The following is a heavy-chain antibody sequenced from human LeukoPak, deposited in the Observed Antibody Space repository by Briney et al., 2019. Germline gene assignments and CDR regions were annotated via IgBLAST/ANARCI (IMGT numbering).Heavy chain of an antibody. CDR1: GFTFNTYG. Sequence: GGSLRLSCAASGFTFNTYGMHWVRQAPGKGLEWVAVISYDGSHKYYAESVKGRFTISRDNSKNTLYLQMNSLRAEDAAMYYCAKDIDRDYGYAATLDYWGQGTLVTVSS. CDR2: ISYDGSHK. J-gene: IGHJ4*02. CDR3: AKDIDRDYGYAATLDY. D-gene: IGHD4-17*01. V-gene: IGHV3-30*18.